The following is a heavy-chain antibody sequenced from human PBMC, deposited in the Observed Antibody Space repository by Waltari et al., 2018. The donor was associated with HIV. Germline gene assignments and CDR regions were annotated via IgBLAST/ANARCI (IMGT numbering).Heavy chain of an antibody. Sequence: SNSAAWNWIRQSPSRGLEWLGRTYYRSKWYNDYAVSVKSRITINPDTSKNQFSLQLNSVTPEDTAVYYCARDAPIGPSYYYGMDVWGQGTTVTVSS. V-gene: IGHV6-1*01. CDR1: SNSAA. CDR3: ARDAPIGPSYYYGMDV. CDR2: TYYRSKWYN. D-gene: IGHD3-16*02. J-gene: IGHJ6*02.